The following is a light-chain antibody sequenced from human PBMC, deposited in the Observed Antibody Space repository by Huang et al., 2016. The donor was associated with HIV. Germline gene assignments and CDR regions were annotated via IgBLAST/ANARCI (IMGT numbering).Light chain of an antibody. CDR2: AAS. Sequence: DIHMTQSPSSLASSVGDRVTITCRASQDIRNYLAWYQQKPGTAPKRLISAASTLQSGVPSRCSGSGSGTDFTLTIGSLQPEDVATYYCQKYNSAPYTFGQGTKLEIK. V-gene: IGKV1-27*01. J-gene: IGKJ2*01. CDR1: QDIRNY. CDR3: QKYNSAPYT.